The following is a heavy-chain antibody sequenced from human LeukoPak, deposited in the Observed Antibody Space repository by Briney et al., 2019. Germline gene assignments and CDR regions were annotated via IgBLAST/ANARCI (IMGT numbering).Heavy chain of an antibody. CDR3: AEELEYQLLYPLYYYYGMDV. J-gene: IGHJ6*02. CDR2: IFPIFGTA. Sequence: GASVTVSFTATGGTFSSYAISWVRQAPGQGLAWMGGIFPIFGTANYAQKFQGRVTTTADESTSTAYMELSSLRSEDTAVYYCAEELEYQLLYPLYYYYGMDVWGQGTTVTVSS. V-gene: IGHV1-69*01. D-gene: IGHD2-2*02. CDR1: GGTFSSYA.